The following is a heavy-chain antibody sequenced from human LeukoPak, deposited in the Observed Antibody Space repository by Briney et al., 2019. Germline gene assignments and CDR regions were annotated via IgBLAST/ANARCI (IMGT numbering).Heavy chain of an antibody. CDR3: AKLDGKLRFLEWYHYGMDV. D-gene: IGHD3-3*01. CDR1: GFTFSSYA. Sequence: GGSLRLSCAASGFTFSSYAMSWVRQAPGKGLEWVSAISGSGGSTYYADSVKGRFTISRDNSKNTLYLQMNSLRAEDTAVYYCAKLDGKLRFLEWYHYGMDVWGQGTTVTVSS. CDR2: ISGSGGST. J-gene: IGHJ6*02. V-gene: IGHV3-23*01.